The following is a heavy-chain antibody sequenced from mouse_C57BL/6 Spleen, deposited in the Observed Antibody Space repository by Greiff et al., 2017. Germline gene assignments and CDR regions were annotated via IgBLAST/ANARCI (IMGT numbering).Heavy chain of an antibody. Sequence: MQLKESGPGLVQPSQSLSITCTVSGFSLTSYGVHWVRQSPGKGLEWLGVIWSGGSTDYNAAFISRLSISKDNSKSQVFFKMNRLQADDTAIYYCARNNYDYDDYYAMDYWGQGTSVTVSS. CDR3: ARNNYDYDDYYAMDY. CDR1: GFSLTSYG. V-gene: IGHV2-2*01. J-gene: IGHJ4*01. D-gene: IGHD2-4*01. CDR2: IWSGGST.